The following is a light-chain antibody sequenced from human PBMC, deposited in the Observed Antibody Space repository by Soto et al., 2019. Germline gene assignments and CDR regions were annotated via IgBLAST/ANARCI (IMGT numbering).Light chain of an antibody. CDR3: QQYNKFPSLT. CDR1: QSVRSN. V-gene: IGKV3-15*01. CDR2: GAS. J-gene: IGKJ4*01. Sequence: EIVMTQSPATRSVSPGERATLSCRASQSVRSNLAWYQQKPGQAPRLLLYGASTRATGIPARFSGSGSGTEFTLTIGSLQSEDFAVYFCQQYNKFPSLTFGGGTKVEIK.